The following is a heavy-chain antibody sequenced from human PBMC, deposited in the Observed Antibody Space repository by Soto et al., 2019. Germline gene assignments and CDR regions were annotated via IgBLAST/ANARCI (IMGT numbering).Heavy chain of an antibody. D-gene: IGHD6-13*01. Sequence: GPTLVNPTQTLTLTCTFSGLSLNTSAVGVGWIRQPPGKALEWLALIFWDDNERYSPSLKSRLTITKDTSKNQVVLTMTNMDPVDTATYYCAHRRHSSSWYVWFDPWGQGTLVTVSS. CDR2: IFWDDNE. CDR3: AHRRHSSSWYVWFDP. J-gene: IGHJ5*02. V-gene: IGHV2-5*02. CDR1: GLSLNTSAVG.